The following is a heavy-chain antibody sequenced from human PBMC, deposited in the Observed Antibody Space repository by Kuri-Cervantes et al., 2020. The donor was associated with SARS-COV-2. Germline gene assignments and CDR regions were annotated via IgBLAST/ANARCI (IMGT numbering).Heavy chain of an antibody. CDR3: ARLVPYYDFWSGSSYFDY. D-gene: IGHD3-3*01. Sequence: SETLSLTCTVSGGSISSSSYYWGWIRQPPGKGLEWIGSIYYSGSTYYNPSLKSRVTISVDTSKNQFSLKLSSVTAADTAVYYCARLVPYYDFWSGSSYFDYWGQGTLVTVSS. CDR1: GGSISSSSYY. J-gene: IGHJ4*02. V-gene: IGHV4-39*01. CDR2: IYYSGST.